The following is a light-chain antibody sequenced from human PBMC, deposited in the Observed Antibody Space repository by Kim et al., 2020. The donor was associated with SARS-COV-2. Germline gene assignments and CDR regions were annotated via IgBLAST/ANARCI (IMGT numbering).Light chain of an antibody. J-gene: IGLJ2*01. CDR1: SGHSSYA. Sequence: QLVLTQSPSASASLGASVKLTCTLSSGHSSYAIAWHQQQPEKGPRYLMKLNCDGSHSKGDGIPDRFSGSSSGAERYLTISSLQSEDEADYYCQTWGTGIQVFGGGTQLTVL. CDR2: LNCDGSH. V-gene: IGLV4-69*01. CDR3: QTWGTGIQV.